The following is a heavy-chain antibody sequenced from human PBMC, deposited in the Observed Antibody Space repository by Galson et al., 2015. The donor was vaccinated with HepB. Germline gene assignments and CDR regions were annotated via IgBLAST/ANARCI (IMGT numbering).Heavy chain of an antibody. CDR1: GFTFSSYG. CDR3: ARAPGSGGAFDI. V-gene: IGHV3-33*08. J-gene: IGHJ3*02. Sequence: SLRLSCAASGFTFSSYGMHWVRQAPGKGLEWVAVIWYDGSNKYYADSVKGRFTISRDNSKNTLYLQMNSLRAEDTAVYYCARAPGSGGAFDIWGQGTMVTVSS. D-gene: IGHD3-10*01. CDR2: IWYDGSNK.